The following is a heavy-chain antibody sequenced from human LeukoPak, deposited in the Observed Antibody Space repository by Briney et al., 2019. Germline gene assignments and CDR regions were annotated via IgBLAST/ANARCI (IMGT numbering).Heavy chain of an antibody. D-gene: IGHD6-13*01. CDR3: AKAGYFLKYYFDY. V-gene: IGHV3-23*01. CDR1: GFTFSSYA. Sequence: GGSLRLSCAASGFTFSSYAMSWVRQAPGKGLEWVSAISGSGGSTYYADSVKGRFTISRDNSKNTLYPQMNSLRAEDTAVYYCAKAGYFLKYYFDYWGQGTLVTVSS. J-gene: IGHJ4*02. CDR2: ISGSGGST.